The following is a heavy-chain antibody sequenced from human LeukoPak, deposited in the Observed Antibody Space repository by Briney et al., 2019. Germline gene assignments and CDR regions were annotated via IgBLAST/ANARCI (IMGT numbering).Heavy chain of an antibody. CDR2: IIPIFSTA. CDR1: GGTFSSYA. CDR3: AREGTPYYTSSSLHNDN. D-gene: IGHD6-13*01. Sequence: EASVKVSCKASGGTFSSYAIRWVRQAPGQGLEWMGRIIPIFSTANYAQKFQVRVTITTDESTSSPYMELSSLRSEDTAVYYCAREGTPYYTSSSLHNDNWGQGTLVTVSS. J-gene: IGHJ4*02. V-gene: IGHV1-69*05.